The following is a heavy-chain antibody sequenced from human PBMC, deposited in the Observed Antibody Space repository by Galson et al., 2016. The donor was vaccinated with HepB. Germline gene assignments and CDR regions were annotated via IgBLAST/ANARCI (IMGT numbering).Heavy chain of an antibody. D-gene: IGHD3-3*01. CDR2: ISAYNGNT. Sequence: SVKVSCKASGYTFINYGISWVRQAPGQGLEWMGWISAYNGNTNYVQKLQGRVTLTTDQSTSTAYMELRSLISDDTAAYYCARDTYYDCWSGDFIDYWGQGTLVTVSS. CDR1: GYTFINYG. V-gene: IGHV1-18*01. CDR3: ARDTYYDCWSGDFIDY. J-gene: IGHJ4*02.